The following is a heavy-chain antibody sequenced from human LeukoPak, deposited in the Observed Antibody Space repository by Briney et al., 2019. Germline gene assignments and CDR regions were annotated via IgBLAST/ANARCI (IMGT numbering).Heavy chain of an antibody. J-gene: IGHJ6*04. CDR2: ISSSSSYI. Sequence: PGGSLRLSCAASGFTFSSYSMNWVRQAPGKGLEWVSSISSSSSYIYYADSVKGRFTISRDNAKNSLYLQMNSLRAEDTAAYYCARDGPHYDILTGYYNDYYGMDVWGKGTTVTVSS. D-gene: IGHD3-9*01. CDR3: ARDGPHYDILTGYYNDYYGMDV. V-gene: IGHV3-21*01. CDR1: GFTFSSYS.